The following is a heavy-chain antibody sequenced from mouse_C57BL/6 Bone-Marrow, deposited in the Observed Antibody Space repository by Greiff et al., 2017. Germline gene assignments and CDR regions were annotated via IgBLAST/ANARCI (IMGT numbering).Heavy chain of an antibody. CDR1: GYTFTSYW. V-gene: IGHV1-55*01. J-gene: IGHJ1*03. CDR3: ARPYYSNYWYFDV. D-gene: IGHD2-5*01. Sequence: VQLQQPGAELVKPGASVKMSCKASGYTFTSYWITWVKQRPGQGLAWIGDIYPGSGSTNYNEKFKSKATLTVDTSSSTAYMQLSSLTSEDSAVYYCARPYYSNYWYFDVWGTGTTVTVSS. CDR2: IYPGSGST.